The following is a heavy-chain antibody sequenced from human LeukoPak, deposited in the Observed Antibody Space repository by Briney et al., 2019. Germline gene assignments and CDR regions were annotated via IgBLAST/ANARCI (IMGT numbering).Heavy chain of an antibody. CDR2: ISWSNGSI. CDR1: GFTFVAYA. CDR3: AKDKTRGYSGYDPLTYYYYGMDV. V-gene: IGHV3-9*01. Sequence: GRSLRLSCAASGFTFVAYAMHWVRHAPGKGLEWVSGISWSNGSIGYVDSVRGRITISRDNAKNSLYLQMNSLSAEDTALYYCAKDKTRGYSGYDPLTYYYYGMDVWGQGTTVTVSS. D-gene: IGHD5-12*01. J-gene: IGHJ6*02.